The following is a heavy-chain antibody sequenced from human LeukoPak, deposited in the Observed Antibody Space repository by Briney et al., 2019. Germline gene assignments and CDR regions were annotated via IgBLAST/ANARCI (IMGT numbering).Heavy chain of an antibody. CDR2: IKQDGSEK. CDR3: AREEGTYYDILTGNYYFDY. Sequence: GGSLRLSCAASGFTFSGYWMSWVRQAPGKGLEWVANIKQDGSEKYYVDSVKGRFTISRDNAKNSLYLQMNSLRAEDTAVYYCAREEGTYYDILTGNYYFDYWGQGTLVTVSS. V-gene: IGHV3-7*01. D-gene: IGHD3-9*01. J-gene: IGHJ4*02. CDR1: GFTFSGYW.